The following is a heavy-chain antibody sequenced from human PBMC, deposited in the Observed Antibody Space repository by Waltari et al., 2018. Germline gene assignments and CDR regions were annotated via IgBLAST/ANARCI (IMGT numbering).Heavy chain of an antibody. D-gene: IGHD1-26*01. CDR2: IYVGGNT. V-gene: IGHV4-61*02. CDR1: GGSISRGSYY. CDR3: ARDKVGASQVGWYADV. J-gene: IGHJ2*01. Sequence: QLQLQASGPGVVKTSQILSLTCTVSGGSISRGSYYWNWIRKPAGKGLGWIGRIYVGGNTDYSPSLKSRASISVDTSKHQMSLKLTSVTAADTAEYFCARDKVGASQVGWYADVWGRGTRVIVSS.